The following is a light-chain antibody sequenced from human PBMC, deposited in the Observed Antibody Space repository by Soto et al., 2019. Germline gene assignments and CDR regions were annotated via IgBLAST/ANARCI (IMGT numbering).Light chain of an antibody. J-gene: IGKJ3*01. Sequence: EIVLTQSPGTLSLSPGERATLSCRASQSISSSYLAWYQQKPGQAPRLLVYGASSRATGIPDRFSGSESGTDITLTMIRLEPEDFAVYYCQQYGSSRFTFGPGTKVDIK. CDR2: GAS. CDR1: QSISSSY. CDR3: QQYGSSRFT. V-gene: IGKV3-20*01.